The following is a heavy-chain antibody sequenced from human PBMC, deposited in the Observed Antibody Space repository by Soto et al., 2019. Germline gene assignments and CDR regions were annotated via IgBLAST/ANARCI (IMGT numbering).Heavy chain of an antibody. Sequence: LRLSCAASGFTFSSYSMNWVRQAPGKGLEWVSSIGSSRSYIYYADSVKGRFTISRDNAKNTVYLQMNSLRAEDTAVYYCARGGWDHAFEHWGQGTVVTVSS. V-gene: IGHV3-21*01. CDR3: ARGGWDHAFEH. CDR2: IGSSRSYI. CDR1: GFTFSSYS. J-gene: IGHJ4*03. D-gene: IGHD6-19*01.